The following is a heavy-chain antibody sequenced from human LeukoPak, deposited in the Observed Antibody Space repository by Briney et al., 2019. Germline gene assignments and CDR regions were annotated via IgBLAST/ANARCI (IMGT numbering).Heavy chain of an antibody. D-gene: IGHD2-2*01. J-gene: IGHJ4*02. Sequence: ASVKVSCKASGYTFTGYYMHWVRQAPGQGLEWMGWINPNSGGTNYAQKFQGRVTMTRDTSISTACMELSRLRSDDTAVCYCARSCSSTSCPFDYWGQGTLVTVSS. CDR1: GYTFTGYY. CDR3: ARSCSSTSCPFDY. V-gene: IGHV1-2*02. CDR2: INPNSGGT.